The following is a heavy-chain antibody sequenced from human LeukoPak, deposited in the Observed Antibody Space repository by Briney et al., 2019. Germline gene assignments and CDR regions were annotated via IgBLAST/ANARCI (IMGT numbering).Heavy chain of an antibody. CDR3: TTLAAPTIIYDYSNYLSFDY. Sequence: KPGGSLRLSCAASGFTFSDYYMSWIRQAPGKGLEWVSYISSSGSTIYYADSVRGRFTTSMDNAKNSLYLQMNSLKTEDTAVYYCTTLAAPTIIYDYSNYLSFDYWGQGTLVTVSS. CDR1: GFTFSDYY. D-gene: IGHD4-11*01. J-gene: IGHJ4*02. V-gene: IGHV3-11*01. CDR2: ISSSGSTI.